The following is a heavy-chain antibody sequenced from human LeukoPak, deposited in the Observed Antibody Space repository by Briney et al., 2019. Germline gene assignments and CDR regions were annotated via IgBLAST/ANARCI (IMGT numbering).Heavy chain of an antibody. D-gene: IGHD6-13*01. V-gene: IGHV1-8*01. CDR3: GRAAAAAPVDY. CDR1: RYTFTSYD. Sequence: ASVKVSCKASRYTFTSYDINWVRQATGQGLEWMGWMSPNSGNTGYAQKFQGRVTMTRNTSISTAYMELSSLRSEDTAVYYCGRAAAAAPVDYWGQGTLVTVSS. CDR2: MSPNSGNT. J-gene: IGHJ4*02.